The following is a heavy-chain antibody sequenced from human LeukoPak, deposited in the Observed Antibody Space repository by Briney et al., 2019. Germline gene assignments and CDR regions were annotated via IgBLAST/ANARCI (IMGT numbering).Heavy chain of an antibody. CDR3: ARDNVIR. Sequence: GASVKVSCKASGGTFSSYAISWVRQAPGQGLEWMGRINPNSGGTNYAQKFQGRVTMTRDTSISTAYMELSRLRSDDTAVYYCARDNVIRWGQGTLVTVSS. J-gene: IGHJ4*02. CDR1: GGTFSSYA. CDR2: INPNSGGT. D-gene: IGHD3-16*02. V-gene: IGHV1-2*06.